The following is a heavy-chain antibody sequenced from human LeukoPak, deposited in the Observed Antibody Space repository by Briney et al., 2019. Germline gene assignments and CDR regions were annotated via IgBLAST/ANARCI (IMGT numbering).Heavy chain of an antibody. V-gene: IGHV4-34*01. CDR1: GGSFSGNF. D-gene: IGHD1-26*01. Sequence: PSETLSLTCAGYGGSFSGNFWSWVRQPPGKGLEWIGEINHRGNTNYNPSLKSRVTISVDTSKNQFSLKLSSVTAADTAVYYCARVPESVGINYFDSWGQGTQVTVSS. J-gene: IGHJ4*02. CDR3: ARVPESVGINYFDS. CDR2: INHRGNT.